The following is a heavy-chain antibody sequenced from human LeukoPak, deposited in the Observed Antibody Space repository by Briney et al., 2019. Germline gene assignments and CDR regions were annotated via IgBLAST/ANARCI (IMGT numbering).Heavy chain of an antibody. V-gene: IGHV4-61*02. CDR3: ARVNDFWSA. D-gene: IGHD3-3*01. J-gene: IGHJ5*02. CDR1: GGSISSGSYY. Sequence: SETLSLTCTVSGGSISSGSYYWSWIRQPAGKGLEWIGRIYTSGSTNYNPSLKSRVTISVDASKNQFSLKLSSVTAADTAVYYCARVNDFWSAWGQGTLVTVSS. CDR2: IYTSGST.